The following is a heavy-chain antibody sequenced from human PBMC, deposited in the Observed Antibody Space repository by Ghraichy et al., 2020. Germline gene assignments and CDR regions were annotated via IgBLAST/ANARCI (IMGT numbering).Heavy chain of an antibody. CDR3: ARGGIAVNWLDP. Sequence: GSLRLSCAASGFTFSSYWMHWVRQAPGKGLVGVSRVNSDGSSTSYADSVKGRFTISRDNTKNTLYLQMNSLRVEDKAVYYCARGGIAVNWLDPWGQGTLVTVSS. V-gene: IGHV3-74*01. J-gene: IGHJ5*02. CDR1: GFTFSSYW. D-gene: IGHD2/OR15-2a*01. CDR2: VNSDGSST.